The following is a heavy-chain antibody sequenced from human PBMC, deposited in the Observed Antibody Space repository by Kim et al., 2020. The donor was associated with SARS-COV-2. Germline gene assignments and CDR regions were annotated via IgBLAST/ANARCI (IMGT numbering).Heavy chain of an antibody. CDR3: AKDGGDYDSSGFDY. D-gene: IGHD3-22*01. Sequence: ADSVKGRFTISRDNSKNSLYLQMNSLRTEDTALYYCAKDGGDYDSSGFDYWGQGTLVTVSS. V-gene: IGHV3-43*01. J-gene: IGHJ4*02.